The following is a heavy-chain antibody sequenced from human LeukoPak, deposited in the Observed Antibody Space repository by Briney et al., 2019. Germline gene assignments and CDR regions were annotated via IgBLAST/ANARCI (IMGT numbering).Heavy chain of an antibody. D-gene: IGHD4-17*01. Sequence: GESLKISCKGSGYSFATYWIAWGRQMPGKGLEWMGLIYPGDSDTKYSPSFQGQVTISADKSISTAYLQWSSLKASDTAIYYCARSKGYGANAGHRFDPWGQGTLVTVSS. CDR1: GYSFATYW. CDR2: IYPGDSDT. CDR3: ARSKGYGANAGHRFDP. V-gene: IGHV5-51*01. J-gene: IGHJ5*02.